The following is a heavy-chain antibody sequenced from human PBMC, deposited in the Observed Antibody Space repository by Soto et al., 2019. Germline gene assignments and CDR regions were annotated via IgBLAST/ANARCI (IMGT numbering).Heavy chain of an antibody. CDR2: ISYDGSNK. CDR3: ARDPAMIAYGYFDY. V-gene: IGHV3-30-3*01. J-gene: IGHJ4*02. Sequence: ESGGGVVQPGRSLRLSCAASGFTFSSYAMHWVRQAPGKGLEWVAVISYDGSNKYYADSVKGRFTISRDNSKNTLYLQMNSLRAEDTAVYYCARDPAMIAYGYFDYWGQGTLVTVSS. CDR1: GFTFSSYA. D-gene: IGHD3-22*01.